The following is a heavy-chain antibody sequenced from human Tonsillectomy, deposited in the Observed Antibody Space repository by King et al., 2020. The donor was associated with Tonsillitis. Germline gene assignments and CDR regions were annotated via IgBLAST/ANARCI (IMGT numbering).Heavy chain of an antibody. D-gene: IGHD3-22*01. J-gene: IGHJ3*02. Sequence: VQLVQSGAEVKKPGASVKVSCKASGYTFSSYGISWVRQAPGQGLEWMGWISAYNGDTNYAQKFQGRVTMTTDTSTSTAYMELRSLRSDDAAVYFFAREPLLYYDTSGQSAFDIWGQGTMVTVSS. CDR1: GYTFSSYG. CDR3: AREPLLYYDTSGQSAFDI. V-gene: IGHV1-18*01. CDR2: ISAYNGDT.